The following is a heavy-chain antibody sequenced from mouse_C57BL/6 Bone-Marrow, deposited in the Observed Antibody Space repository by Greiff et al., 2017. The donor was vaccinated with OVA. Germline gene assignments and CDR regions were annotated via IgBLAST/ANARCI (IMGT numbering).Heavy chain of an antibody. J-gene: IGHJ2*01. CDR3: ARAWDYFDY. D-gene: IGHD4-1*01. V-gene: IGHV1-26*01. CDR2: INPNNGGT. CDR1: GYTFTDYY. Sequence: EVKLQQSGPELVKPGASVKISCKASGYTFTDYYMNWVKQSHGKSLEWIGDINPNNGGTSYNQKFKGKATLTVDKSSSTAYMELRSLTSEDSAVYYCARAWDYFDYWGQGTTLTVSS.